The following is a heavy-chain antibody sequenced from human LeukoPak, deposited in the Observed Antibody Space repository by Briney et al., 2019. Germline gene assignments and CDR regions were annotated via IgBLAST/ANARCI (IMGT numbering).Heavy chain of an antibody. CDR1: GGTFSSYA. J-gene: IGHJ4*02. CDR3: ARDTAYYYDSSGYYFSY. Sequence: GASVKASCKASGGTFSSYAISWVRQAPGQGLEWMGRIIPILGIANYAQKFQGRVTITADKSTSTAYMELSSLRSEDTAVYYCARDTAYYYDSSGYYFSYWGQGTLVTVSS. D-gene: IGHD3-22*01. V-gene: IGHV1-69*04. CDR2: IIPILGIA.